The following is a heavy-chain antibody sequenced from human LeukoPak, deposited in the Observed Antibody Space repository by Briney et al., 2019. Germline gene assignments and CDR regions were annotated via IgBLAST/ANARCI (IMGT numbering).Heavy chain of an antibody. CDR3: ARRGYCSSTSCYDAFDI. D-gene: IGHD2-2*01. CDR2: MNPNSYNI. CDR1: GYTFTSYD. V-gene: IGHV1-8*03. Sequence: GASVKVSCKASGYTFTSYDINWVRQATGQGLEWMGWMNPNSYNIGYAQKFQGRVTITRNTSISTAYMELSSLRSEDTAVYYCARRGYCSSTSCYDAFDIWGQGTMVTVSS. J-gene: IGHJ3*02.